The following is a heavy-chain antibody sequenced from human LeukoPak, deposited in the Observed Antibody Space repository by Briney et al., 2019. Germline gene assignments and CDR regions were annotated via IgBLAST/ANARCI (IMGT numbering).Heavy chain of an antibody. D-gene: IGHD1-26*01. Sequence: GGSLRLSCAASGFSFSSDAMSWVRQPPRKGLEWDSSIRGNGGRTYYADSVNGRLTISRDNSKNTLYLQMNSPRTEDTAVYYCAKERCPMGRWGQGTLVTVSS. V-gene: IGHV3-23*01. CDR3: AKERCPMGR. J-gene: IGHJ4*02. CDR1: GFSFSSDA. CDR2: IRGNGGRT.